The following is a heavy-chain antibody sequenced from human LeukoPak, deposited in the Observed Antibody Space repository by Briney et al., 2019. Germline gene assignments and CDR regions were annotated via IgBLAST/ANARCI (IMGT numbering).Heavy chain of an antibody. CDR3: ARDRYSSGWSGLEGDY. V-gene: IGHV3-9*01. D-gene: IGHD6-19*01. Sequence: GGSLRLSCAASGLIVSSNYMTWVRQAPGKGLEWVSGISWGSVGIRYADSVRGRFTISRDNAKNSLYLQTNSLRAEDTALYYCARDRYSSGWSGLEGDYWGQGTLVTVSS. CDR1: GLIVSSNY. J-gene: IGHJ4*02. CDR2: ISWGSVGI.